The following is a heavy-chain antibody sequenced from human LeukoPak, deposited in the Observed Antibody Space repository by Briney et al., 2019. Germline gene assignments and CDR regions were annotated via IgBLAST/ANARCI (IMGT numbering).Heavy chain of an antibody. CDR1: GYSFTSYW. CDR3: ASSASVVGAFDI. V-gene: IGHV5-51*01. J-gene: IGHJ3*02. D-gene: IGHD2-21*01. Sequence: GESLKISCKASGYSFTSYWIGWVRQMPGKGLECMGIFYLGDSDTRYSPSFQGQVTISVDKSISTDYLQWRTLKASDTAMYYCASSASVVGAFDIWGQGTMVTVSA. CDR2: FYLGDSDT.